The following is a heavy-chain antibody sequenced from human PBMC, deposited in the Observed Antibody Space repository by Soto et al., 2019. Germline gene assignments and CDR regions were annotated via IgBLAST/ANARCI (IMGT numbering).Heavy chain of an antibody. D-gene: IGHD3-9*01. CDR1: GGSISSYY. CDR2: IYYSGST. CDR3: ARGMSEGHIFCYFAY. J-gene: IGHJ4*02. V-gene: IGHV4-59*01. Sequence: SETLSLTCTVSGGSISSYYWSWIRQPPGKGLEWIGYIYYSGSTNYNPSLKSRVTISVDTSKNQFYLKLRSVTAADTAVYYCARGMSEGHIFCYFAYWGQGTLVTVSS.